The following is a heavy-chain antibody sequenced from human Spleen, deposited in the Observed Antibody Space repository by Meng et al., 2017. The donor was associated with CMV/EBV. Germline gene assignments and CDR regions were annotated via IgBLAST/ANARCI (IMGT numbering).Heavy chain of an antibody. CDR2: ISYDGSNK. J-gene: IGHJ6*02. CDR3: ARGNSGSYVGYYGMDV. CDR1: GFTFSSYA. D-gene: IGHD1-26*01. Sequence: GGSLRLSCAASGFTFSSYAMHWVRQAPGKGLEWVAVISYDGSNKYYADSVKGRFTISRDNSKNTLYLQMNSLRAEDTAVYYCARGNSGSYVGYYGMDVWGQGTTVTVSS. V-gene: IGHV3-30*14.